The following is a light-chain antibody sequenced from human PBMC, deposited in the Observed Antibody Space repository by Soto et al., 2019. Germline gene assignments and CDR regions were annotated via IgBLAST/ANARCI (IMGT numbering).Light chain of an antibody. CDR1: QFISTK. Sequence: GARVTLTCRASQFISTKLAWYQQKPGRGPKFLIYEASTLETGVPSRFSGSGSGTEFTLTISSLQPDDFATYYCQQYYAYWTFGQGTRVEIK. J-gene: IGKJ1*01. V-gene: IGKV1-5*03. CDR2: EAS. CDR3: QQYYAYWT.